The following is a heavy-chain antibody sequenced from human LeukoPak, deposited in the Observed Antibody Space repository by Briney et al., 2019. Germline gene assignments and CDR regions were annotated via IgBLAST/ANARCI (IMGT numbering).Heavy chain of an antibody. Sequence: PGGSLRLSCAASGFTFSSNYMSWVRQAPGKGLEGVSVIYSGGSTYYADSVKGRFTISRDNSKNTLYLQMNSLRAEDTAVYYCARDSAWAYAFDIWGQGTMVTVSS. CDR2: IYSGGST. D-gene: IGHD1-26*01. V-gene: IGHV3-53*01. CDR1: GFTFSSNY. J-gene: IGHJ3*02. CDR3: ARDSAWAYAFDI.